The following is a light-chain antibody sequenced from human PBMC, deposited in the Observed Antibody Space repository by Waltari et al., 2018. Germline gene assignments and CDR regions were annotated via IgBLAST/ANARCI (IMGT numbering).Light chain of an antibody. CDR1: SSNIGSNT. V-gene: IGLV1-44*01. CDR3: AAWDDSLNGWV. Sequence: QSVLTQPPSASGTPGQRVTISCSGSSSNIGSNTVNWYQQLPGTAPKLLIYTNNQRPSGVPDRFSGSQSGTSASLAISGLQSEDEADYYCAAWDDSLNGWVFGGVTKLTVL. J-gene: IGLJ3*02. CDR2: TNN.